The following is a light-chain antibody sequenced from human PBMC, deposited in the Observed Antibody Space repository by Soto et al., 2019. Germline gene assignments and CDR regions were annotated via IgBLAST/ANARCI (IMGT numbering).Light chain of an antibody. V-gene: IGKV1-5*01. Sequence: DIHLTQSPSTLSASVGDRVTITCRASQTISHWLDWYQQKPGKAPKLLIFDASSLENGVPSRFSGSGSGTEFAISITGLLPDDFATYYCQQYSTSWTFGQGTKVEI. CDR1: QTISHW. CDR3: QQYSTSWT. CDR2: DAS. J-gene: IGKJ1*01.